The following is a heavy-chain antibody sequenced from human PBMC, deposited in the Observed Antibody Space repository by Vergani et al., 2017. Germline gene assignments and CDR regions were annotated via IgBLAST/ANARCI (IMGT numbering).Heavy chain of an antibody. V-gene: IGHV4-38-2*01. CDR3: AIHRGSWVFFPSSYFYGMDV. Sequence: QVQLQESGPGLVKPSETLTLTCDVSDSSIMTNPYWGWFRQSPGKGLEWIGCIHHSGDTHYNSSLKSRVSISIVSSSKFSLSLTSVTAADMAIYYCAIHRGSWVFFPSSYFYGMDVLGHWTTVSVSS. CDR2: IHHSGDT. J-gene: IGHJ6*02. CDR1: DSSIMTNPY. D-gene: IGHD3-10*01.